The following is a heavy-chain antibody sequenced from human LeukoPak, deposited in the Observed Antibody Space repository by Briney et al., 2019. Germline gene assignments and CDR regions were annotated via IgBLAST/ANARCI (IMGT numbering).Heavy chain of an antibody. D-gene: IGHD6-13*01. CDR3: AKDKRSSSCFRTFDS. J-gene: IGHJ4*02. CDR2: ISVSGADT. CDR1: GFTFTNYV. Sequence: PGGSLRLSCAASGFTFTNYVMTWVRQAPGKGLEWLSGISVSGADTYYADSVKGRFTISKDNSKNILYLQMNSLRAEDTAVYFCAKDKRSSSCFRTFDSWGQGTLVTVSS. V-gene: IGHV3-23*01.